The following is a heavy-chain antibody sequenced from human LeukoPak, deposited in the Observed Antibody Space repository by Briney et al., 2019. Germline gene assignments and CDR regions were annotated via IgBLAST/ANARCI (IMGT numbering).Heavy chain of an antibody. CDR1: GFTFSNYA. CDR2: ISNDGSSI. J-gene: IGHJ4*02. CDR3: ARAQMGAPTDY. V-gene: IGHV3-74*01. Sequence: GGSLRLSCAASGFTFSNYAMYWVRHAPGKGLVWVSRISNDGSSIIYADSVKGRFTISRDIAKNTLYLQMNSLRAEDTAVYYCARAQMGAPTDYWGQGTLVTVSS. D-gene: IGHD1-26*01.